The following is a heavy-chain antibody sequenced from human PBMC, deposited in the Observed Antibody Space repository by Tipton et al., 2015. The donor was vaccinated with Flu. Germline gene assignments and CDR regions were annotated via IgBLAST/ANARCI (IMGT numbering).Heavy chain of an antibody. CDR1: GGSISSSSYY. Sequence: TLSLTCTVSGGSISSSSYYWGWIRQPPGKGLEWIGSIYYSGSTYYNPSLKSRVTMSVDTSKNQFSLKLSSVTAADTAVYYCARDILLLSWFDPWSQGALVTVSS. CDR3: ARDILLLSWFDP. D-gene: IGHD3-10*01. J-gene: IGHJ5*02. V-gene: IGHV4-39*07. CDR2: IYYSGST.